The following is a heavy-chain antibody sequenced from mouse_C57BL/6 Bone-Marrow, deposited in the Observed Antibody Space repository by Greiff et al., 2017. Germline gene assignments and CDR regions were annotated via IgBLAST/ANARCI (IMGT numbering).Heavy chain of an antibody. CDR3: ADYYGSLAWFAY. D-gene: IGHD1-1*01. J-gene: IGHJ3*01. V-gene: IGHV14-3*01. CDR2: IDPTNGNT. CDR1: GFNFKNTY. Sequence: VQLQQSVAELVRPGASVKLSCTASGFNFKNTYMHWVKQRPEKGLEWIGRIDPTNGNTKYAPKFQGKATITVDTSSNTAYLQLSSLTSEDTAIYYCADYYGSLAWFAYWGQGTLVTVSA.